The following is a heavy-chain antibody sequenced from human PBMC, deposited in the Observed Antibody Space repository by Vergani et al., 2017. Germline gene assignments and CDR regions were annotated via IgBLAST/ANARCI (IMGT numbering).Heavy chain of an antibody. CDR3: TRSLKYSSSWVDAFDI. D-gene: IGHD6-13*01. J-gene: IGHJ3*02. V-gene: IGHV3-73*02. CDR2: IRSKANSFAT. Sequence: EVQLVESGGGLVQPGGSLKLSCAASGFTFSGSAMHWVRQAPGKGLEWVGRIRSKANSFATAYAVSGKGRFPISRDDSKNTAYLQMNSLKTEETAVYYCTRSLKYSSSWVDAFDIWGQGTMVTVSS. CDR1: GFTFSGSA.